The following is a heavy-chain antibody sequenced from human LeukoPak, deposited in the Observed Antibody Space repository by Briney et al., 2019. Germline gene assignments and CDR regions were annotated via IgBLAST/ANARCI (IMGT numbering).Heavy chain of an antibody. V-gene: IGHV3-73*01. CDR2: IRSKANSYAT. CDR1: GFTFSGSA. CDR3: TRGIGGYYGSGSYYPLYYYYYMDV. J-gene: IGHJ6*03. D-gene: IGHD3-10*01. Sequence: PGGSLRLSCAASGFTFSGSAMHWVRQASGKGLEWVGRIRSKANSYATAYAASVKGRFTISRDDSKNTAYLQMNSLKTEDTAVYYCTRGIGGYYGSGSYYPLYYYYYMDVWGKGTTVTISS.